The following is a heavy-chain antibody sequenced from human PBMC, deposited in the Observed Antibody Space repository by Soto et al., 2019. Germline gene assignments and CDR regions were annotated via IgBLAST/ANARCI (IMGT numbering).Heavy chain of an antibody. CDR3: AREIKTTAIKYYYYGMDV. CDR1: GFTFSSYW. D-gene: IGHD4-4*01. J-gene: IGHJ6*02. CDR2: IKQDGSEK. Sequence: GGSLRLSCAASGFTFSSYWMNWGRQAPGKGLEWVANIKQDGSEKYYVDSVKGRFTISRDNAKNSLYLRMNSLRAEDTAVYYCAREIKTTAIKYYYYGMDVWGQGTTVTVSS. V-gene: IGHV3-7*01.